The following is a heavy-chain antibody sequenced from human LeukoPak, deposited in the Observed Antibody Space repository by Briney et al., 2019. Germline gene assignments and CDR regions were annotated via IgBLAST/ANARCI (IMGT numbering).Heavy chain of an antibody. CDR2: IGVSSSYK. D-gene: IGHD5-18*01. CDR3: ARDLVNTGMVGFDY. CDR1: GFTFSSYS. V-gene: IGHV3-21*01. Sequence: GGSLRLSCAASGFTFSSYSMNWVRQAPGMGLEWVSSIGVSSSYKHYADSVKGRFTISRDNAKNSLYLQMNSLRAEDTAVYYCARDLVNTGMVGFDYWGQGTLVTVSS. J-gene: IGHJ4*02.